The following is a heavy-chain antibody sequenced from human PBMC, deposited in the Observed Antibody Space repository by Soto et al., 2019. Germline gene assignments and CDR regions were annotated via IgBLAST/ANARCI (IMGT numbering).Heavy chain of an antibody. Sequence: EVQLLESGGGLVQPGGSLRLSCAASGFTFSTYAMSWVRQPPGKGLEWVSIVSDGGSDAFYADSVKGRFAISRDNSKNTLYLQMNSLTAEDTAVYHCAKHFVNGEVDYWGQGTPVTVSS. D-gene: IGHD3-10*01. CDR3: AKHFVNGEVDY. V-gene: IGHV3-23*01. J-gene: IGHJ4*02. CDR1: GFTFSTYA. CDR2: VSDGGSDA.